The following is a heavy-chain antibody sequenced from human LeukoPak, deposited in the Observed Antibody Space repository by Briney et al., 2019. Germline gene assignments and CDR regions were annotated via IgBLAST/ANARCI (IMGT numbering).Heavy chain of an antibody. CDR2: VDPEDGET. CDR3: ATAYGPY. CDR1: GYTFTDYY. Sequence: ASVKVSCKASGYTFTDYYMHWVQQAPGKGLEWMGRVDPEDGETIYAEKFQGRVTITADTSTDTAYIELSSLRSEDAAVYYCATAYGPYWGQGTLVTVSS. V-gene: IGHV1-69-2*01. D-gene: IGHD3-10*01. J-gene: IGHJ4*02.